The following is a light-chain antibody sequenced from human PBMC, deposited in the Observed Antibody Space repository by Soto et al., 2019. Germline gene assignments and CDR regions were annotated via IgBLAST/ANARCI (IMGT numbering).Light chain of an antibody. Sequence: DLQMPQSPSSLSAGGGDRVTITLQASESIRDYLNWYQQKPGKAPNLLIYAASSLQSGVPSRFSGGGSGTDFTLTISSLQPEDFATYYCQQSYNIPRTFGQGTRLEIK. CDR2: AAS. J-gene: IGKJ5*01. CDR1: ESIRDY. CDR3: QQSYNIPRT. V-gene: IGKV1-39*01.